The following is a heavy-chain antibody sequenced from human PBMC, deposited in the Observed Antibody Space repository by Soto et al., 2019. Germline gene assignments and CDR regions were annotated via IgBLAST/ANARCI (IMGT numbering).Heavy chain of an antibody. CDR1: GFTFSSYG. CDR2: IWYDGSNK. J-gene: IGHJ4*02. CDR3: ARESSSGLYYFDY. V-gene: IGHV3-33*01. Sequence: QVQLVESGGGVVQPGRSLRLSCAASGFTFSSYGMDWVRQAPGKRLEWVAVIWYDGSNKYYADSVKGRFTISRDKSKNTLYLQMNSLRAEDTAVYYCARESSSGLYYFDYWGQGTLVTVSS. D-gene: IGHD6-25*01.